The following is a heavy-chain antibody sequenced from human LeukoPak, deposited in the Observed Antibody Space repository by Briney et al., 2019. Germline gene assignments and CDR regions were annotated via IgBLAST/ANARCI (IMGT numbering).Heavy chain of an antibody. J-gene: IGHJ6*03. CDR3: ARDPYYDSSGYYYYYYYMDV. D-gene: IGHD3-22*01. CDR1: GFTVSGND. V-gene: IGHV3-53*01. CDR2: IYSGGTT. Sequence: GGSLRLSCAVSGFTVSGNDMSWVRQAPGKGLEWVSLIYSGGTTYYADYVKGRFTIFSDNAKNSLYLQMNSLRDEDTAVYYCARDPYYDSSGYYYYYYYMDVWGKGTTVTISS.